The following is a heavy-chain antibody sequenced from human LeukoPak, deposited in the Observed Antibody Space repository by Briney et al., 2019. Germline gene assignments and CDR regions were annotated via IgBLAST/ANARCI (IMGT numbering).Heavy chain of an antibody. J-gene: IGHJ3*02. CDR1: GFTLKIYP. Sequence: GGSLRLSCATSGFTLKIYPMHWVRQAPGKGLEWLSVISHDGSDKTNADSVKGRFIISRDNSKNTIYLQLNSLRPEDTAMYYCAREGVQTTVDAFDIWGLGTMVIVSS. CDR2: ISHDGSDK. V-gene: IGHV3-30*04. D-gene: IGHD4-17*01. CDR3: AREGVQTTVDAFDI.